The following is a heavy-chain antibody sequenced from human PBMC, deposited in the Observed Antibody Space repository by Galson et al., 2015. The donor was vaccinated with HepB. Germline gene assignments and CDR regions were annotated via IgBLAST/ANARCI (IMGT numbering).Heavy chain of an antibody. CDR3: ARGRGDNANFDY. CDR2: TSSSGRSI. J-gene: IGHJ4*02. CDR1: GFIFSGYS. D-gene: IGHD4-23*01. Sequence: SLRLSRAASGFIFSGYSMNWVRQAPGKGLGWVSSTSSSGRSISYADSVKGRFTISRDNAKNSLYLQMNSLRAEDTAVYYCARGRGDNANFDYWGQGTLVTVSS. V-gene: IGHV3-21*01.